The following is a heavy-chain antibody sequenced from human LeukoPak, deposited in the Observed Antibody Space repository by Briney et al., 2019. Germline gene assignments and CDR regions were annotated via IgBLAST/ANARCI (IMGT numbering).Heavy chain of an antibody. J-gene: IGHJ4*02. D-gene: IGHD4-17*01. Sequence: GGSLRLSCAASGFTFSTYAMSWVRQAPGKGLEWVSVIYSGGSTYYADSVKGRFTISRDNSKNTLYLQMNSLRAEDTAVYYCARGTDYGYASYWGQGTLVTVSS. V-gene: IGHV3-66*01. CDR1: GFTFSTYA. CDR3: ARGTDYGYASY. CDR2: IYSGGST.